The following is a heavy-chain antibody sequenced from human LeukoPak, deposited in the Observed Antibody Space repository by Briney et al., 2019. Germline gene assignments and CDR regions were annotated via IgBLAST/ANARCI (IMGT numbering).Heavy chain of an antibody. CDR2: ISYDGSNK. D-gene: IGHD1-14*01. CDR3: ARGPTGYAFDI. V-gene: IGHV3-30-3*01. J-gene: IGHJ3*02. Sequence: PGGSLRLSCAASGFTFSSYAMHWVRQAPGKGLEGVAVISYDGSNKYYADSVKGRFTISRDNSKNTLYLQMNSLRAEDTAVYYCARGPTGYAFDIWGQGTMVTVSS. CDR1: GFTFSSYA.